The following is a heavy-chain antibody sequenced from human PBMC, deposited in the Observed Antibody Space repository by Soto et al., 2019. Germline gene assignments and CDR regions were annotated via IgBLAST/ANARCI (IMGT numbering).Heavy chain of an antibody. V-gene: IGHV4-34*01. D-gene: IGHD3-10*01. CDR2: INHSGST. Sequence: ETLSITCAVYGGSFSGHYWNWVRQPPGKGLEWIGEINHSGSTNYNPSLKSRVTISVDTSKNQFSLKLSSVTAADTAVYYCATAGREKMVRTQKLFDPWGHGILVNVSA. J-gene: IGHJ5*02. CDR3: ATAGREKMVRTQKLFDP. CDR1: GGSFSGHY.